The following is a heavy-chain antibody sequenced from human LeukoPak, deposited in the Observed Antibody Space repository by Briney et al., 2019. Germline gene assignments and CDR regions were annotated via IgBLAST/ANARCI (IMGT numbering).Heavy chain of an antibody. CDR1: GFTFSSYA. J-gene: IGHJ4*02. Sequence: GGSLRLSCAASGFTFSSYAMSWVRQAPGKGLEWVSAISGSGGSTYYADSVKGRFTISRDNFKNTLYLQMNSLRAEDTAVYYCAKECCGSGSYYRWSYWGQGTLVTVSS. CDR3: AKECCGSGSYYRWSY. D-gene: IGHD3-10*01. V-gene: IGHV3-23*01. CDR2: ISGSGGST.